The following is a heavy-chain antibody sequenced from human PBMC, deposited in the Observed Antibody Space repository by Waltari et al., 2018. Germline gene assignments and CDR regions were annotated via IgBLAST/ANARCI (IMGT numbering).Heavy chain of an antibody. D-gene: IGHD4-17*01. CDR2: VNPSSGGT. Sequence: QVQLVQSGAEVKKPGASVKVSCKASGYTFTGYYMHWVRQAPGQGLEWMGRVNPSSGGTNYAQRFQGRGTMTRDTSSSTAYMELSRLRSDDTAVYYCARPSATVTDAFDIWGQGTMVTVSS. CDR1: GYTFTGYY. J-gene: IGHJ3*02. V-gene: IGHV1-2*06. CDR3: ARPSATVTDAFDI.